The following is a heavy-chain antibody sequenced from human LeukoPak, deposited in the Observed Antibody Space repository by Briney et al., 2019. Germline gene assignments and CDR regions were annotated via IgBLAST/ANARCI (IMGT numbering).Heavy chain of an antibody. CDR3: ARSPGIGTAGTVDY. J-gene: IGHJ4*02. CDR1: GYTFTGYY. V-gene: IGHV1-18*04. CDR2: ISAYNGNT. D-gene: IGHD6-13*01. Sequence: GASVKVSCKASGYTFTGYYMHWVRQAPGQGLEWMGWISAYNGNTNFAQKLQGRVTMTTATSTSTVYMELRSLRSDDTAVYYCARSPGIGTAGTVDYWGQGTLVTVSS.